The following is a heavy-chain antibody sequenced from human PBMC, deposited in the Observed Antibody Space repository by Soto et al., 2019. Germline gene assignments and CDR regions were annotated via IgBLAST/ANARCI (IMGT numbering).Heavy chain of an antibody. V-gene: IGHV3-30*03. J-gene: IGHJ4*02. CDR1: GFTFSSYG. CDR2: ISYDGSNK. Sequence: PGGSLRLSCAASGFTFSSYGMHWVRQAPGKGLEWVAVISYDGSNKYYADSVKGRFTISRDNSKNTLYLQMNSLRAEDTAVYYCSGGEYSGYDPYYFDYWGQGTLVTVSS. D-gene: IGHD5-12*01. CDR3: SGGEYSGYDPYYFDY.